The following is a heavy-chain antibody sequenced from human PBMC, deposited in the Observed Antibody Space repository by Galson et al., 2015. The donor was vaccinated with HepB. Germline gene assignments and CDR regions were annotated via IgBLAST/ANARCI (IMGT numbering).Heavy chain of an antibody. V-gene: IGHV1-2*04. Sequence: SVKVSCKASGYTFTGYYMHWVRQAPGQGLEWMGWINPNSGGTNYAQKFQGWVTMTRDTSISTAYMELSRLRSDDTAVYYCARDIRYYYDSSGYYPYYYYCGMDVWGQGTTVTVS. J-gene: IGHJ6*02. CDR3: ARDIRYYYDSSGYYPYYYYCGMDV. CDR1: GYTFTGYY. CDR2: INPNSGGT. D-gene: IGHD3-22*01.